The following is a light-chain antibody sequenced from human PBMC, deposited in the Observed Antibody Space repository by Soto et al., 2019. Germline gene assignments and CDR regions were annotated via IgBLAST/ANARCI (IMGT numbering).Light chain of an antibody. V-gene: IGKV3-20*01. CDR1: QSVSNNY. J-gene: IGKJ3*01. CDR2: AAS. CDR3: QQYSTSPFT. Sequence: EIVLTQSPGTLSLSPGERATLSCRASQSVSNNYLAWYQKKPGQPPSLLISAASSRATGSPKRCRGSGSGTDFTLSIRRLETVDFAVYFCQQYSTSPFTFGHGTKVDIK.